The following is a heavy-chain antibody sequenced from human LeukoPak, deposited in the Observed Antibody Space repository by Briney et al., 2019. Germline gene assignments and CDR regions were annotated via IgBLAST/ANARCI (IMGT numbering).Heavy chain of an antibody. Sequence: SETLSLTCAVYGGSHSGYYWSWVRQPPGKGLEWIGEINHSGSTNYNPSLKSRVTISVDTSKNQFSLKLSSVTAADTAVYYCARGIGGPSDYWGQGTLVTVSS. V-gene: IGHV4-34*01. CDR3: ARGIGGPSDY. J-gene: IGHJ4*02. CDR1: GGSHSGYY. CDR2: INHSGST. D-gene: IGHD3-10*01.